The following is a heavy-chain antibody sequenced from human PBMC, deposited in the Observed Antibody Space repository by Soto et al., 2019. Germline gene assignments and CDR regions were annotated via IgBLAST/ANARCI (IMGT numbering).Heavy chain of an antibody. Sequence: SETLSLTCTVPGGSISSYYWSWMRQPPVKGLEWIGYMYNTGSTIYNPSLKSRVTISVDTSKNQFSLKLNSVTAADTAVYYCARDLWGYCGADCYPLDVWGQGTTVTVS. V-gene: IGHV4-59*01. D-gene: IGHD2-21*02. CDR1: GGSISSYY. CDR2: MYNTGST. CDR3: ARDLWGYCGADCYPLDV. J-gene: IGHJ6*02.